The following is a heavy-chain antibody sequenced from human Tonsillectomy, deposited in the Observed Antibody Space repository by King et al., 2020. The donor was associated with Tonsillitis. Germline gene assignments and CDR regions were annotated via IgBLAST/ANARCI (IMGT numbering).Heavy chain of an antibody. CDR3: ARLYSSGWYKVPYYYGMDV. D-gene: IGHD6-19*01. J-gene: IGHJ6*02. CDR1: GFTFSNYS. CDR2: IRSGSSYR. V-gene: IGHV3-21*01. Sequence: VQLVESGGGLVKPGGSLRLSCAASGFTFSNYSMNWVRQAPGKGLEWVSSIRSGSSYRFYADSVKGRITISRDNAKNSLYLHMNSLRAEDTAVYYCARLYSSGWYKVPYYYGMDVWGQGTTVTVSS.